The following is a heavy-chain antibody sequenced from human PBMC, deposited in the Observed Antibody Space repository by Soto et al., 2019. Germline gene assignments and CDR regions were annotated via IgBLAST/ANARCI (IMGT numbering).Heavy chain of an antibody. CDR1: GDCISIDKW. V-gene: IGHV4-4*03. CDR3: ARGGDWKFDY. CDR2: IHPSGRT. J-gene: IGHJ4*02. D-gene: IGHD2-21*02. Sequence: PEPVSHTSIDSGDCISIDKWWSWVRQPPGKGLEWIGEIHPSGRTNCNPSLKSRIMMSVERSQNQFSLQVNSMTAADTAVYYCARGGDWKFDYWGQG.